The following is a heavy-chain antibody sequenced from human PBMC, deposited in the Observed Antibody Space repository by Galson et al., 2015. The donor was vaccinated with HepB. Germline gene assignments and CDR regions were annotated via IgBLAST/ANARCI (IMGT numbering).Heavy chain of an antibody. CDR1: GFTFISYA. D-gene: IGHD2-8*01. CDR3: AREIGSVLMVYAAPGAFDY. V-gene: IGHV3-30-3*01. Sequence: SLRLSCAASGFTFISYAMHWVRQAPGKGLEWVAVISYDGSNKNYADSVKGRFTISRANSKNTLYLQMHSLRTEDTAVYYCAREIGSVLMVYAAPGAFDYWGQGTLVTVSS. CDR2: ISYDGSNK. J-gene: IGHJ4*02.